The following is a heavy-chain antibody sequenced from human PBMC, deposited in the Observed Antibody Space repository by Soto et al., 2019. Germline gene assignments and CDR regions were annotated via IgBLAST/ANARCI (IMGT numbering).Heavy chain of an antibody. CDR2: IYYSGST. Sequence: SETLSLTCTVSGGSISSSSYYWGWIRQPPGKGLEWIGSIYYSGSTYYNPSLKNRVTISVDTSKNQFSLKLSSVTAADTAVYYCARLGGSWTAYNWFDPWGQGTLVTVSS. D-gene: IGHD1-26*01. CDR3: ARLGGSWTAYNWFDP. CDR1: GGSISSSSYY. J-gene: IGHJ5*02. V-gene: IGHV4-39*01.